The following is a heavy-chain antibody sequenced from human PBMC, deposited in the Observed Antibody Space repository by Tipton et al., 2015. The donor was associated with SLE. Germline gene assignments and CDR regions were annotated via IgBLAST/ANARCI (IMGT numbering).Heavy chain of an antibody. CDR1: GGSFSGYY. V-gene: IGHV4-34*01. CDR3: ARDARYSSRRDFDS. Sequence: TLSLTCAVYGGSFSGYYWTWIRQPPGKGLEWIGEINHSGNTNFNSSLKSRVTISVDTSRNQFSLKLTSVTAADTAVYYCARDARYSSRRDFDSWGQGTLVTVSS. D-gene: IGHD6-13*01. CDR2: INHSGNT. J-gene: IGHJ4*02.